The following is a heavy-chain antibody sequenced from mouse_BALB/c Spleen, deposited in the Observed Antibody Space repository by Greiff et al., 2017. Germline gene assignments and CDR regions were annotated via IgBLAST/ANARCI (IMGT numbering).Heavy chain of an antibody. V-gene: IGHV5-6-5*01. CDR3: ERLRSYYFDY. Sequence: EVKLVESGGGLVKPGGSLKLSCAASGFTFSSYAMSWVRQTPEKRLEWVASISSGGSTYYSDSVMGRFTISMDNARNILYLQMSSLRSGDTAMYYCERLRSYYFDYWGQGTTLTVSS. J-gene: IGHJ2*01. CDR2: ISSGGST. CDR1: GFTFSSYA.